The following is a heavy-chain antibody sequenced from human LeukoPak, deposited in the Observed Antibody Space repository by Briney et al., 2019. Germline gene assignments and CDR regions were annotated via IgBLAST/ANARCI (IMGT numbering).Heavy chain of an antibody. CDR2: INHSGST. Sequence: SETLSLTCAVYGGSFSGYYWSWIRQPPGKGLEWIGEINHSGSTNYNPSLKSRVTISVDTSKNQFSLKLSSVTAADTAVHYCARDGRFLILPSPLYYYYMDVWGKGTTVTVSS. CDR3: ARDGRFLILPSPLYYYYMDV. J-gene: IGHJ6*03. V-gene: IGHV4-34*01. CDR1: GGSFSGYY. D-gene: IGHD3-3*01.